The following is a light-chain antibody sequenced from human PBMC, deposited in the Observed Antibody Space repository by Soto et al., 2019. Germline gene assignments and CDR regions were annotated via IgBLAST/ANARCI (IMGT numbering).Light chain of an antibody. CDR1: QSFRGL. V-gene: IGKV3-11*01. Sequence: EVVLTQSPVTLSLSPGERATLSCRASQSFRGLLAWYQQKPGQAPRLLIYDAYNRATGIPPRFSGSGSGTDFTLTISSLQSEDFAVYYCQQYQNWPPYTFGQGTKVEIK. J-gene: IGKJ2*01. CDR3: QQYQNWPPYT. CDR2: DAY.